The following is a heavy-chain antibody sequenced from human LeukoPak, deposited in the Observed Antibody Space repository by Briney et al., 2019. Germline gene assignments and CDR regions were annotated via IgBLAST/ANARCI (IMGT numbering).Heavy chain of an antibody. Sequence: SGPTLVTPTQAPTLASNFAGFSLNTNGVGVGWIRQPPGKALEWLALIYWNNDKRHSSSLKDRLSITKDASKNQVVPTMSNMDPVDTATYYCAHALDVHWLVAFDFWGQGILVTVSS. CDR1: GFSLNTNGVG. J-gene: IGHJ4*02. D-gene: IGHD5-12*01. CDR2: IYWNNDK. CDR3: AHALDVHWLVAFDF. V-gene: IGHV2-5*01.